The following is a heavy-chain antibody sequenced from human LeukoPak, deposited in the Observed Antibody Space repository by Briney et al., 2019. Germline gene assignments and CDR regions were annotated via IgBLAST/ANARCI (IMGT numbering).Heavy chain of an antibody. Sequence: SETLSLTCTVSGGSISSSSYYWGWIRQPPGKGLEWIGSIYYSGSTYYNPSLKSRVTISVDTSKDQFSLKLSSVTAADTAVYYRARGGELERRIYWGGYWGQGTLVTVSS. CDR2: IYYSGST. V-gene: IGHV4-39*07. CDR3: ARGGELERRIYWGGY. CDR1: GGSISSSSYY. J-gene: IGHJ4*02. D-gene: IGHD1-1*01.